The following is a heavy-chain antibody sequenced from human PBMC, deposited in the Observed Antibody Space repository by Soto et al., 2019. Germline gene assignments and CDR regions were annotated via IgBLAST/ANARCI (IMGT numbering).Heavy chain of an antibody. CDR2: IKQDGSEK. V-gene: IGHV3-7*03. J-gene: IGHJ4*02. Sequence: EVQLVESGGGLVQPGGSLRLACASSGFTFSSYLMSWVRQAPGKGLEWVANIKQDGSEKYYVDSVKGRFTISRENAKNSLYLQMNSLRAEDTAVYYCAGRWELLPYCGQGTLVTVSS. CDR3: AGRWELLPY. D-gene: IGHD1-26*01. CDR1: GFTFSSYL.